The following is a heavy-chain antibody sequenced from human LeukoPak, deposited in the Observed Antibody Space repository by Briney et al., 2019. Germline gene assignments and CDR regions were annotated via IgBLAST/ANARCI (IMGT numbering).Heavy chain of an antibody. J-gene: IGHJ2*01. V-gene: IGHV4-59*08. CDR3: ARHRRVGPYWYFDL. CDR2: IYYSGST. Sequence: SETLSLTCTVSGGSISSYYWSWIRQPPGKGLEWIGYIYYSGSTNYNPSLKSRVTISVDTSKNQFSLKLSSVTAADTAVYYCARHRRVGPYWYFDLWGRGTLVTVSS. CDR1: GGSISSYY.